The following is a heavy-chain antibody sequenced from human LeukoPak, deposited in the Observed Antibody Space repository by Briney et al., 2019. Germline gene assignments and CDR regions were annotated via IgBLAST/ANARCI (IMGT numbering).Heavy chain of an antibody. V-gene: IGHV1-8*02. J-gene: IGHJ4*02. CDR1: GYTFTNYG. D-gene: IGHD3-10*01. Sequence: VASVKVSCKASGYTFTNYGIAWMRQATGQGLEWMGWMNPNSGNTGYAQKFQGRVTMTRNTSISTAYMELSSLRSEDTAVYYCASGDGSHPDYWGQGTLVTVSS. CDR2: MNPNSGNT. CDR3: ASGDGSHPDY.